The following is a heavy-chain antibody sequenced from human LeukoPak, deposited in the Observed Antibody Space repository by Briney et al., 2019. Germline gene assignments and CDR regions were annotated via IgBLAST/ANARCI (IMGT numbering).Heavy chain of an antibody. J-gene: IGHJ4*02. D-gene: IGHD2-2*01. CDR1: GFTSSSYA. Sequence: GGSLRLSCAASGFTSSSYAMSWVRQAPGKGLEWVSAISGSGGSTYYADSVKGRFTISRDNSKNTLYLQMNSLRAEDTAVYYCAKPPRLGYCSSTSCYLDYWGQGTLVTVSS. CDR2: ISGSGGST. V-gene: IGHV3-23*01. CDR3: AKPPRLGYCSSTSCYLDY.